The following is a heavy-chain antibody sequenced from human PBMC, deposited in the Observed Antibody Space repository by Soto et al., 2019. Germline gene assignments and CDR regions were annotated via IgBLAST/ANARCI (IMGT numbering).Heavy chain of an antibody. J-gene: IGHJ4*02. CDR3: ARYSMVQVDYFDF. Sequence: SETLSLTCSVSGDSLKNHYWAWIRHSPGKGLEWIGNIYDSGSTNYSPALKSRVSMSVDTSKNLFSLKMNSVTAADTAVYYCARYSMVQVDYFDFCGQGTVVSVSA. V-gene: IGHV4-59*11. CDR2: IYDSGST. CDR1: GDSLKNHY. D-gene: IGHD3-10*01.